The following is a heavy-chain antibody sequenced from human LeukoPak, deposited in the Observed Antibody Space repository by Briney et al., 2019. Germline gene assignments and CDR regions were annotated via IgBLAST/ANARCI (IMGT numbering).Heavy chain of an antibody. CDR3: ARESNGSYYFDY. CDR1: GFTFSTYA. Sequence: TGGSLSLSCAASGFTFSTYAMHWVRQAPGKGQEWVAIISYDGSNKYYADSVKGRFTISRDNSKNTLYLQMNSLRAEDTAVYYCARESNGSYYFDYWGQGTLVTVSS. CDR2: ISYDGSNK. V-gene: IGHV3-30-3*01. D-gene: IGHD1-26*01. J-gene: IGHJ4*02.